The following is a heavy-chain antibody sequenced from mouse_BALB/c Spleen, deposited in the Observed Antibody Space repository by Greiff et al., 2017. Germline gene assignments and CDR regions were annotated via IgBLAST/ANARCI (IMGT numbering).Heavy chain of an antibody. CDR2: INPSNGGT. Sequence: QVQLQQPGAELVKPGASVKLSCKASGYTFTSYYMYWVKQRPGQGLEWIGGINPSNGGTNFNEKFKSKATLTVDKSSSTAYMQLSSLTSEDSAVYYCTGGYYGGSTMDYWGQGTSVTVSS. D-gene: IGHD1-1*02. V-gene: IGHV1S81*02. CDR3: TGGYYGGSTMDY. CDR1: GYTFTSYY. J-gene: IGHJ4*01.